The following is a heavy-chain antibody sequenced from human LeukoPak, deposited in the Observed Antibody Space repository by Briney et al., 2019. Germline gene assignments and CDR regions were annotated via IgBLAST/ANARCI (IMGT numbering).Heavy chain of an antibody. CDR3: ASLWPYQLSAFDI. CDR2: ISDSGST. J-gene: IGHJ3*02. CDR1: GGSMNNYY. D-gene: IGHD2-2*01. V-gene: IGHV4-59*12. Sequence: SETLSLTCTVSGGSMNNYYWSWIRQAPGKGLEWIGYISDSGSTNYNPSLRSRVTISVDTSKNQFSLKLSSVTAADTAVYYCASLWPYQLSAFDIWGQGTMVTVSS.